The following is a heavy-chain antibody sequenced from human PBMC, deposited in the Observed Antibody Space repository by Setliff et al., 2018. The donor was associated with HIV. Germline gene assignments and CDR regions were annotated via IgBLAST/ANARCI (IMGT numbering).Heavy chain of an antibody. D-gene: IGHD3-3*01. CDR3: LGEYLGN. CDR2: IESEKNGGAA. J-gene: IGHJ4*02. Sequence: PGGSLRLSCVFSGFSFSDTWMTWVRQSPGKGLEWVGHIESEKNGGAATYAAPVRGRFTISRDYSVNTLYLQMNSLQTEDTAMYHCLGEYLGNWGQGTLVTVS. V-gene: IGHV3-15*04. CDR1: GFSFSDTW.